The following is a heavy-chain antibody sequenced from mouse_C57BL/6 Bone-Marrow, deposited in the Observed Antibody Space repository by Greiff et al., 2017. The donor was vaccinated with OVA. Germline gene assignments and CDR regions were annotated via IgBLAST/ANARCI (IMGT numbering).Heavy chain of an antibody. Sequence: VQLQQSGTVLARPGASVKMSCKTSGYTFTSYWMHWVKQRPGQGLEWIGAIYPGNSDTSYNQKFKGKAKLTAVTSASTAYMELSSLTNEDSAVYYRSYYDLYYAMDYRGQGTSVTVSS. J-gene: IGHJ4*01. CDR3: SYYDLYYAMDY. D-gene: IGHD2-4*01. CDR1: GYTFTSYW. CDR2: IYPGNSDT. V-gene: IGHV1-5*01.